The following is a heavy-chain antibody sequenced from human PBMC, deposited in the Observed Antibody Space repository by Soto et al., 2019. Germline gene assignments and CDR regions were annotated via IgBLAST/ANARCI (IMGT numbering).Heavy chain of an antibody. CDR1: GFTFSSYS. CDR2: ISSSSSYI. D-gene: IGHD4-4*01. V-gene: IGHV3-21*01. Sequence: EVQLVESGGGLVKPGGSLRLSCAASGFTFSSYSMNWVRQAPGKGLEWVSSISSSSSYIYYADSVKGRFTITRDNAKNSLYLQMNSLGAEDTAVYYCARDGYSNYLWFDPWGQGTMVTVSS. J-gene: IGHJ5*02. CDR3: ARDGYSNYLWFDP.